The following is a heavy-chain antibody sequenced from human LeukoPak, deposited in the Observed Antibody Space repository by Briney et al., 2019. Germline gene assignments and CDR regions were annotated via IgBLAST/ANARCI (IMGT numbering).Heavy chain of an antibody. CDR2: INHSGST. CDR3: AREHIAAAGTLPDC. V-gene: IGHV4-34*01. Sequence: SETLSLTCAVYGGSFSGYYWSWIRQPPGKGLEWIGEINHSGSTNYNPSLKSRVTISVDTSKNQFSLKLSSVTAADTAVYYCAREHIAAAGTLPDCWGQGTLVTVSS. CDR1: GGSFSGYY. J-gene: IGHJ4*02. D-gene: IGHD6-13*01.